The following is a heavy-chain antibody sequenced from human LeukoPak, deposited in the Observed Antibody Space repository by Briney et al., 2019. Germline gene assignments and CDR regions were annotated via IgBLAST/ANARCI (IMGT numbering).Heavy chain of an antibody. Sequence: PSETLSLTCTVSGGSISSYHWSWIRQPPGKGLGWIGYIYYSGSTNYNPSLKSRVTISLDTSENQFSLKLTSVTAADTAVYYCAREDYYDSSDNPGRAFDIWGQGTMVTVSS. V-gene: IGHV4-59*01. CDR3: AREDYYDSSDNPGRAFDI. D-gene: IGHD3-22*01. CDR2: IYYSGST. J-gene: IGHJ3*02. CDR1: GGSISSYH.